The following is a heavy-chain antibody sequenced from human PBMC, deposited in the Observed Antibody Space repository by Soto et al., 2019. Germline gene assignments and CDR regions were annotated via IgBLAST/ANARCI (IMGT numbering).Heavy chain of an antibody. Sequence: GALRLSCAASGFTFSSYAMSWVRQAPGKGLEWVSAISGSGGSTYYADSVKGRFTISRDNSKNTLYLQMNSLRAEDAAVYYCAKDLGKQLDAKNYYGMDVWGQGTTVTVSS. CDR2: ISGSGGST. CDR1: GFTFSSYA. V-gene: IGHV3-23*01. J-gene: IGHJ6*02. CDR3: AKDLGKQLDAKNYYGMDV. D-gene: IGHD6-6*01.